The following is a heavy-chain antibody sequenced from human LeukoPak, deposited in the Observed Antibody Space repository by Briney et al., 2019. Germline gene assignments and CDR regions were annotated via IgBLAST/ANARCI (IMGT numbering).Heavy chain of an antibody. CDR3: ARGGSRGSF. Sequence: GGSLRLSCAASGFTFSNYWMSWVRQAPGKGLKWVANIRHDRDERFYVDSVKGRFTISRDNAKNSVFLQMNSLRAEDTAVYYCARGGSRGSFWGQGILVTVSS. V-gene: IGHV3-7*01. D-gene: IGHD1-26*01. J-gene: IGHJ4*02. CDR1: GFTFSNYW. CDR2: IRHDRDER.